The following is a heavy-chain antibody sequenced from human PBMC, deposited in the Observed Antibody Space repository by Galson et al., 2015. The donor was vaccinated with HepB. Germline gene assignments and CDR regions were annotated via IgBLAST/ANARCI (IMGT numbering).Heavy chain of an antibody. J-gene: IGHJ5*02. Sequence: TLSLTCTVSGGSISSSSYYWGWIRQPPGKGLEWIGSIYYSGSTYYNPSLKSRVTISVDTSKNQFSLKLSSVTAADTAVYYCARHTYVIQLWPNNNWFDPWGQGTLVTVSS. D-gene: IGHD5-18*01. CDR1: GGSISSSSYY. V-gene: IGHV4-39*01. CDR2: IYYSGST. CDR3: ARHTYVIQLWPNNNWFDP.